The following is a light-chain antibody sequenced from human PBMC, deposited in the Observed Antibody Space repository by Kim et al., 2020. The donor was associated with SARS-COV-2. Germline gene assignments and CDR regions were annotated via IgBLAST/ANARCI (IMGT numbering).Light chain of an antibody. V-gene: IGKV1-39*01. Sequence: ASVGDRVTITCRASQSISSYLNWYQQKPGKAPKLLIYAASSLHSGVPSRFSGSGSGTDFTLTISSLQPEDFATYYCQQSYSTPRTFGQGTKLEI. CDR1: QSISSY. J-gene: IGKJ2*01. CDR2: AAS. CDR3: QQSYSTPRT.